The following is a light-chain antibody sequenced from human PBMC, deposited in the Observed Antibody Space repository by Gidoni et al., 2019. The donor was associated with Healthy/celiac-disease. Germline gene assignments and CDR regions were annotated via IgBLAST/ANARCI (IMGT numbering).Light chain of an antibody. CDR1: QSDLSSSNNKNY. CDR3: QQYYSTPYT. V-gene: IGKV4-1*01. CDR2: WAS. Sequence: DIVITQSPLSVAVPRGERATINCKSSQSDLSSSNNKNYLAWYQQKPGQPPKLLIYWASTRESGVPYRFSGSGSGTDFTLTISSLQAEDVAVYYCQQYYSTPYTFGQGTKLEIK. J-gene: IGKJ2*01.